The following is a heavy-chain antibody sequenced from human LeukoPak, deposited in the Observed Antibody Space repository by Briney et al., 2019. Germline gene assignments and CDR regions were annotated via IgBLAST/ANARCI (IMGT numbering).Heavy chain of an antibody. V-gene: IGHV4-59*12. CDR1: GGSISGYY. CDR2: IYYSGST. CDR3: ARERHAFDI. J-gene: IGHJ3*02. Sequence: PSETLSLTCTVSGGSISGYYWSWLRQPPGKGLEWIGYIYYSGSTNYNPSLKSRVTISVDKSKNQFSLKLSSVTAADTAVYYCARERHAFDIWGQGTMVTVSS.